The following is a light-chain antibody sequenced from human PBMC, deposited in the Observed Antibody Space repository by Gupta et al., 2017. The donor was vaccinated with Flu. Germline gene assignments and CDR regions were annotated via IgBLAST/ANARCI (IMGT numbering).Light chain of an antibody. CDR3: QKDNSNPPIT. CDR2: AAS. CDR1: QGIRNY. V-gene: IGKV1-27*01. J-gene: IGKJ4*01. Sequence: SSLYASVGDRGTITVLASQGIRNYLGWYKQKPGKDPKLLIYAASTCQAWVTSRFSGSGFGKDLSLTNSSRQQEDVASYYFQKDNSNPPITFGRGTKVEIK.